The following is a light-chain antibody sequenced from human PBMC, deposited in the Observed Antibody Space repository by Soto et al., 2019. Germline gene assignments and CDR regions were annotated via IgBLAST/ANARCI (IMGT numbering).Light chain of an antibody. CDR1: SSNIGTNV. J-gene: IGLJ2*01. V-gene: IGLV1-44*01. Sequence: QSVLTQPPSASGTPGQRVTISCSGSSSNIGTNVVNWYQHLPGTAPELLIYSNNQRPSGVPDRFSGSKSGTSASLAISGLQSEHEADYYCAAWDDSLHGVVFGGGTQLTVL. CDR2: SNN. CDR3: AAWDDSLHGVV.